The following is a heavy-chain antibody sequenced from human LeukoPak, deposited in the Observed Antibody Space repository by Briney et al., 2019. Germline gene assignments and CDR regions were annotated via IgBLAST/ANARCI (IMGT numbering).Heavy chain of an antibody. CDR1: GGSFSGYY. J-gene: IGHJ1*01. CDR2: INHSGST. V-gene: IGHV4-34*01. CDR3: ASRARRGSGYYFVGYFQH. Sequence: SETLSLTCAVYGGSFSGYYWSWIRQPPGKGLEWIGEINHSGSTNYNPSLKSRVTISVDTSKNQFSLKLSSVTAADTAVYYCASRARRGSGYYFVGYFQHWGQGTLSPSPQ. D-gene: IGHD3-22*01.